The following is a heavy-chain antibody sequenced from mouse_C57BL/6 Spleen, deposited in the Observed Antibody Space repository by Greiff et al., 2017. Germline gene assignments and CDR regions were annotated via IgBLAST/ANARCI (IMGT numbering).Heavy chain of an antibody. CDR3: ARDGLLLNY. CDR1: GFTFSSYA. V-gene: IGHV5-4*01. CDR2: ISDGGSYT. J-gene: IGHJ2*01. D-gene: IGHD2-3*01. Sequence: EVQGVESGGGLVKPGGSLKLSCAASGFTFSSYAMSWVRQTPEKRLEWVATISDGGSYTYYPDNVKGRFTISRDNAKNNLYLQMSHLKSEDTAMYYCARDGLLLNYWGQGTTLTVSS.